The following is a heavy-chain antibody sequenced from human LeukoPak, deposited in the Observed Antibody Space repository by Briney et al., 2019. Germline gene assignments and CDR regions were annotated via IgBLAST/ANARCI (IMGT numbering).Heavy chain of an antibody. D-gene: IGHD6-13*01. CDR1: GGSISSYY. CDR2: IYTSGST. CDR3: ARDGEQRLVHWFDP. J-gene: IGHJ5*02. V-gene: IGHV4-4*07. Sequence: SETLSLTCTVSGGSISSYYWSWIRQPAGKGLEWIGRIYTSGSTNYNPSLKSRVTMSVDTSKNQFSLKLSSVTAADTAVYYCARDGEQRLVHWFDPWGQGTLVTVSS.